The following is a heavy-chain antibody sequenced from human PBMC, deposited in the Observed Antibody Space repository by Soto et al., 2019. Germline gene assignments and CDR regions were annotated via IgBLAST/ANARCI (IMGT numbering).Heavy chain of an antibody. CDR3: AENGQPPYYYYGRDV. Sequence: QGQLVQSGPEVKKPGASVKVSCKASGYTFSRYGISWVRQAPGQRLEWMGWVSGYNGDTKNERKVQGRVTMTIDTSTYTAYMELRSLTSDDTDKYYCAENGQPPYYYYGRDVWGQGTTVTASS. V-gene: IGHV1-18*01. CDR1: GYTFSRYG. CDR2: VSGYNGDT. J-gene: IGHJ6*02. D-gene: IGHD2-8*01.